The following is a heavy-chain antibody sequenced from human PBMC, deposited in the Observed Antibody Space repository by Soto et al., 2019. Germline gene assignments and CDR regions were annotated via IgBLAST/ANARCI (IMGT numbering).Heavy chain of an antibody. CDR2: IAGDDGNT. J-gene: IGHJ4*02. D-gene: IGHD1-1*01. CDR3: ARRTLGSSIGIGDY. Sequence: QVQLVQSGGEVKKPGASLKVSCKASGYDFFNYGISWVRQAPGQGLEWMGCIAGDDGNTDYAQDLLGRVTMTTDTSTNTAYMELRGLTSEDTAIYYCARRTLGSSIGIGDYWGQGVLVTVSS. CDR1: GYDFFNYG. V-gene: IGHV1-18*01.